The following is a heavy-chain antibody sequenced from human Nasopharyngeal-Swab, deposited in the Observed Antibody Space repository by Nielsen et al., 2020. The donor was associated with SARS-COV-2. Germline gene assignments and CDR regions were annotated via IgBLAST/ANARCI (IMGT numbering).Heavy chain of an antibody. D-gene: IGHD1-26*01. CDR1: VYSITAHA. CDR2: MNAGTGNR. J-gene: IGHJ4*02. CDR3: ARSGIVGAPGFDH. V-gene: IGHV1-3*01. Sequence: ASVKVSCKASVYSITAHAIHWVRPAPGQRPEWMGWMNAGTGNREYSQKFQGRVTFSTDTSASTTYMELRSLSSEDTAEYYCARSGIVGAPGFDHWGQGTLVTV.